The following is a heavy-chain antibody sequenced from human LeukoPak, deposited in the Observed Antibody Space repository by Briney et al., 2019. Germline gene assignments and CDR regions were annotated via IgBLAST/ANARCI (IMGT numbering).Heavy chain of an antibody. J-gene: IGHJ4*02. Sequence: PGGSLRLSCAASGFTFSGYGMHWVRQAPGKGLEWVAFIRYDGSNKYYADSVKGRFTISRDNSKNTLYLQMNSLRAVDTAVYYCAKDLTLLRPSSPDYWGQGTLVTVSS. CDR2: IRYDGSNK. V-gene: IGHV3-30*02. D-gene: IGHD1-14*01. CDR1: GFTFSGYG. CDR3: AKDLTLLRPSSPDY.